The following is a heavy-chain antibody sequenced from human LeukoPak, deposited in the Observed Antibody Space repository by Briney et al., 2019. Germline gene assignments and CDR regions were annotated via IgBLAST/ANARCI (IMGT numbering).Heavy chain of an antibody. D-gene: IGHD2-2*01. CDR1: GYTLTGYY. Sequence: ASVKVSCKASGYTLTGYYMHWVRQAPGQGLEWMGRINPNSGGTNYAQKFQGRVTMTRDTSISTAYMELSRLRSDDTAVYYCAREQDIVVVPAGFDPWGQGTLVTVSS. CDR2: INPNSGGT. CDR3: AREQDIVVVPAGFDP. J-gene: IGHJ5*02. V-gene: IGHV1-2*06.